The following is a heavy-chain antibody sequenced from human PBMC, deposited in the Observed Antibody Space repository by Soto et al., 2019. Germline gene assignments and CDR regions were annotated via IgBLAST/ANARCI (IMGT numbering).Heavy chain of an antibody. CDR1: GATFANYW. CDR3: TRDMAQSGFDS. D-gene: IGHD3-10*01. J-gene: IGHJ5*01. V-gene: IGHV3-74*01. CDR2: ISNDGSDI. Sequence: EVHVVESGGGLVQPGGSLRLSCEASGATFANYWMHWVRQVPGKGLVWVSRISNDGSDITYADSVKGRFTASRDNTKDMVLMQMNNRSVEGTAVYYCTRDMAQSGFDSWGQGPLVTVSS.